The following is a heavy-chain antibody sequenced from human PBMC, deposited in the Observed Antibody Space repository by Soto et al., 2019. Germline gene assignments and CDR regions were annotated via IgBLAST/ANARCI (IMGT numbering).Heavy chain of an antibody. D-gene: IGHD2-15*01. CDR2: IWYDGSNK. CDR3: ARAPLGYCSGGSCSCDY. CDR1: GFTFSSYG. J-gene: IGHJ4*02. V-gene: IGHV3-33*01. Sequence: QVQLVESGGGVVQPGRSLRLSCAASGFTFSSYGMHWVRQAPGKGLEWVAVIWYDGSNKYYADSVKGRFTISRDNSKNTLYLQMNSLRAEDTAVYYCARAPLGYCSGGSCSCDYWGQGTLVTVSS.